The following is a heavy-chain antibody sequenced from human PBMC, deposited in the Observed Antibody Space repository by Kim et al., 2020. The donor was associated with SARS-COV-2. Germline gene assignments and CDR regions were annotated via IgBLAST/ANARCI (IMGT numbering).Heavy chain of an antibody. CDR2: ISGSGGST. J-gene: IGHJ3*02. CDR1: GFTFSSYA. D-gene: IGHD6-19*01. V-gene: IGHV3-23*01. Sequence: GGSLRLSCAASGFTFSSYAMSWVRQAPGKGLEWVSAISGSGGSTYYADSVKGRFTISRDNSKNTLYLQMNSLRAEDTAVYYCAKDSSLQSVAGTNVGAFDIWGQGTMVTVSS. CDR3: AKDSSLQSVAGTNVGAFDI.